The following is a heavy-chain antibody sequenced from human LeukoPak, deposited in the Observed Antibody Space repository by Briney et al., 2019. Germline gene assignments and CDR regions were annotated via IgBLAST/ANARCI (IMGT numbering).Heavy chain of an antibody. J-gene: IGHJ5*02. CDR2: INWNGGST. D-gene: IGHD6-13*01. Sequence: WIRQPPGKGLEWVSGINWNGGSTGYADSVKGRFTISRDNAKNSLYLQMNSLRAEDTALYYCARDLGSSSWSPFDPWGQGTLVTVSS. V-gene: IGHV3-20*03. CDR3: ARDLGSSSWSPFDP.